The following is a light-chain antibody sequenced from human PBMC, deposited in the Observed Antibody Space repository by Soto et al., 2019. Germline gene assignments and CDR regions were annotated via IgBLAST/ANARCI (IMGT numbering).Light chain of an antibody. CDR3: QQYGRSPRT. CDR1: QSVRTNY. CDR2: GAF. J-gene: IGKJ1*01. Sequence: IVLTQSPGTLSLSPGERATLSCRASQSVRTNYLAWYQQKPGQAPWLLIYGAFNRAAGVPDRFSGSVSGTDFTLNISRLEPEDFAVYYCQQYGRSPRTFGQGTKVEIK. V-gene: IGKV3-20*01.